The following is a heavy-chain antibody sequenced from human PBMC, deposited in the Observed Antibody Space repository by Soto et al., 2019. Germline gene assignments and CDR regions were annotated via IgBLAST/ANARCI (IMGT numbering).Heavy chain of an antibody. Sequence: EVQLVESGGGLVQPGGSLRLSCAASGFTFGNAWMNWVRQTPGKGLEWVGRIKSKTDVGTADYAAPVKGRFTISRDDSKNALYLQMNSLKTEDTAVYYCTTDRGHMYDFDYWGQGTLVPVSS. D-gene: IGHD5-18*01. J-gene: IGHJ4*02. CDR3: TTDRGHMYDFDY. CDR1: GFTFGNAW. V-gene: IGHV3-15*01. CDR2: IKSKTDVGTA.